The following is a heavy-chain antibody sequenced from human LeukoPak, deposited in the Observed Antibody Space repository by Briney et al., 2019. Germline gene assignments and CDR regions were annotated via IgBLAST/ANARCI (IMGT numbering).Heavy chain of an antibody. CDR1: GLPFSRSW. V-gene: IGHV3-74*01. Sequence: GGSLRLSCEVSGLPFSRSWMHWVRQLPGRGLMWVSSMSDGGTVTTYADSVKGRFIISRDNAKNTLYLQLNSLRGEDTALYFCATAYSGFAYNWFDPWGQGALVTVSS. D-gene: IGHD5-12*01. CDR2: MSDGGTVT. J-gene: IGHJ5*02. CDR3: ATAYSGFAYNWFDP.